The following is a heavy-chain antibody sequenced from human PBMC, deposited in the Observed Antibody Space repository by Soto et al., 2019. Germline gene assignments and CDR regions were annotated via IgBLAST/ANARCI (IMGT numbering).Heavy chain of an antibody. D-gene: IGHD2-15*01. CDR1: GFTFSSYA. CDR2: VSIGGST. J-gene: IGHJ4*02. V-gene: IGHV3-23*01. CDR3: AKRRGAGGHFDY. Sequence: DVQLLESGGGLVQPEGSLRLSCAASGFTFSSYAMGWVRQGPGKGVEWVAVVSIGGSTHYADSVRGRFTISRDNSKNTLSLQMKSPPAEDTAIYFCAKRRGAGGHFDYWGQGALVTVSS.